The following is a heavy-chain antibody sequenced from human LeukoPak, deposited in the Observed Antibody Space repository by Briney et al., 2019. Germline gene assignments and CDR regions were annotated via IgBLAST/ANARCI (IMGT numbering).Heavy chain of an antibody. V-gene: IGHV3-23*01. Sequence: GGSLRLSCAASGFSFSSYAMSWVRQAPGKALEWVSGISGSGGSTYYADSVKGRFTISRDNSRNTLYLQMNSLRAEDTAVYYCAKEFTGWAFDIWGQGTMVTVSS. CDR3: AKEFTGWAFDI. CDR2: ISGSGGST. CDR1: GFSFSSYA. D-gene: IGHD6-19*01. J-gene: IGHJ3*02.